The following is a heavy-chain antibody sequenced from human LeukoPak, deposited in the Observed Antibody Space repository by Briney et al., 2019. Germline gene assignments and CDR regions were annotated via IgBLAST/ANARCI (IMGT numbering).Heavy chain of an antibody. V-gene: IGHV1-24*01. J-gene: IGHJ5*02. CDR2: FDPEEGET. CDR3: AAFGELYWFDP. CDR1: GYTLTESS. Sequence: ASVKVSCKVSGYTLTESSMHWVRQAPGKGLEWMGYFDPEEGETISAQKFQGRVTMTEDTSTDTAYMELSSLRSDDTAVYYCAAFGELYWFDPWGQGTLVTVSS. D-gene: IGHD3-10*01.